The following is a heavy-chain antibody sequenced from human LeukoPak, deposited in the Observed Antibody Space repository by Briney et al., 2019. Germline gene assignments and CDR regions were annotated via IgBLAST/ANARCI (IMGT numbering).Heavy chain of an antibody. CDR2: IIPIFATS. Sequence: SXXVSCKASGGTFSSYAMSWVRQAPGQGLEWMGGIIPIFATSNYAQKFQRRVTITTDQSTSTAYMELSSLRSEDTAVYYCARHGDFPFTRYYYYMDVWGKGTTVTVSS. V-gene: IGHV1-69*05. D-gene: IGHD4-17*01. CDR3: ARHGDFPFTRYYYYMDV. CDR1: GGTFSSYA. J-gene: IGHJ6*03.